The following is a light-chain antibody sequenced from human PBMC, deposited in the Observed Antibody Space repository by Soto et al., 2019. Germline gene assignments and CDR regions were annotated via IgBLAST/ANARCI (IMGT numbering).Light chain of an antibody. CDR1: SSDFGGYNY. J-gene: IGLJ1*01. CDR2: HVS. V-gene: IGLV2-14*03. CDR3: TSFTSDNLYV. Sequence: QSALTQPASVSGSPGQSITISCTGTSSDFGGYNYVSWYQQYPGKVPKLLIYHVSNRPSGVSNRFSGSKSGNTASLTISGLQAEDEADYFCTSFTSDNLYVFGTVTKVTVL.